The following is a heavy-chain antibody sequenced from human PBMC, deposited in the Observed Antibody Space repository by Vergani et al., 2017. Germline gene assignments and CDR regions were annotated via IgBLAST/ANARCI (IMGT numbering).Heavy chain of an antibody. V-gene: IGHV3-NL1*01. Sequence: QVQLVESGGGVVQPGGSLRLSCAASGFTFTNYGMHWVRQAPGKGLEWVSAISARYPSTYYADSVKGRFTISRDNSKNMLYLQMNSLRAEDTAVYYCARLSYDTTPYLQGGYDYWAREPWSPSPQ. D-gene: IGHD3-22*01. CDR3: ARLSYDTTPYLQGGYDY. J-gene: IGHJ4*02. CDR1: GFTFTNYG. CDR2: ISARYPST.